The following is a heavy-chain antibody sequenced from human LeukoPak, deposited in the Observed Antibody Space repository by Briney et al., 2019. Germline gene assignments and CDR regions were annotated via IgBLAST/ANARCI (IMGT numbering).Heavy chain of an antibody. J-gene: IGHJ5*02. CDR2: VYISGST. CDR3: ARGNWFDP. Sequence: SETLSLTCSVSGDSISRSYWNWIRQPAGKGLEWPGRVYISGSTNYNPSLKSRLTISVDKSKNQFSLKLSSVTAADTAVYYCARGNWFDPWGQGTLVTVSS. V-gene: IGHV4-4*07. CDR1: GDSISRSY.